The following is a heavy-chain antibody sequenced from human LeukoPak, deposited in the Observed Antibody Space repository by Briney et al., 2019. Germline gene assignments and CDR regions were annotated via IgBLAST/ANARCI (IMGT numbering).Heavy chain of an antibody. J-gene: IGHJ4*02. CDR1: GFTFSSYE. D-gene: IGHD3-10*01. V-gene: IGHV3-48*03. CDR2: ISSSSSTI. Sequence: QPGGSLRLSCAASGFTFSSYEMNWVRQAPGKGLEWVSYISSSSSTIYYADSVKGRFTISRDNAKNSLYLQMNSLRAEDTAVYYCARAESYYGSGSYAYWGQGTLVTVSS. CDR3: ARAESYYGSGSYAY.